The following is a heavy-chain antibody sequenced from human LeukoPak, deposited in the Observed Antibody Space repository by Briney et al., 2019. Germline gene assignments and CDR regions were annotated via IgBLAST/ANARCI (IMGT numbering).Heavy chain of an antibody. CDR3: ARSIAVAGYDAFDI. D-gene: IGHD6-19*01. CDR1: GYSISSGYY. CDR2: IYHSGST. J-gene: IGHJ3*02. Sequence: PSETLSLTCTVSGYSISSGYYWGWIRQPPGKGLEWIGSIYHSGSTYYNPSLKSRVTILVDTSKNQFSLKLSSVTAADTAVYYCARSIAVAGYDAFDIWGQGTMVTVSS. V-gene: IGHV4-38-2*02.